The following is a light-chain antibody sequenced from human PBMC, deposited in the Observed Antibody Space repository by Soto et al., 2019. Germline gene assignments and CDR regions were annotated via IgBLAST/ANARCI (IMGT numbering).Light chain of an antibody. Sequence: QPPSASGSPGQSVAISCTGTSSDVGGYNYVSWYQQHPGKAPKLMIYEVNKRPSGVPDRCSGSKSGNTASLKVSCFEAADDGVYYCSSDSGSSKVCGTGPEATV. V-gene: IGLV2-8*01. CDR3: SSDSGSSKV. CDR2: EVN. J-gene: IGLJ1*01. CDR1: SSDVGGYNY.